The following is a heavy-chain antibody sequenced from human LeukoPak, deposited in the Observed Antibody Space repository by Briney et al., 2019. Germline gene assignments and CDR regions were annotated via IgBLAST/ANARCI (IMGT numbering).Heavy chain of an antibody. CDR2: INHSGST. CDR1: GGSFSGYY. D-gene: IGHD2-2*01. J-gene: IGHJ4*02. Sequence: PSETLSLTCAVYGGSFSGYYWSWIRQPPGKGLEWIGEINHSGSTNYNPSLKSRVTISVDTSKNQFSLKLSSVTAADTAVYYCAPRPYCSSTSCYEFYWGRGTLVTVSS. V-gene: IGHV4-34*01. CDR3: APRPYCSSTSCYEFY.